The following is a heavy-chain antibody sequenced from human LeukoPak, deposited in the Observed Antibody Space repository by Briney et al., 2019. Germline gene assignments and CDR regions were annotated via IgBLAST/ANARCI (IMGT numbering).Heavy chain of an antibody. D-gene: IGHD6-19*01. V-gene: IGHV1-18*01. CDR3: ARDRWVWSIDSSGWYGHFDY. CDR2: ISAYNGNT. Sequence: ASVKGSCKASGYTFTSYGISWVRQAPGQGLEWMGWISAYNGNTNYAQKLQGRVTMTTDTSTSTAYMELRSLRSDDTAVYYCARDRWVWSIDSSGWYGHFDYWGQGTLVTVSS. J-gene: IGHJ4*02. CDR1: GYTFTSYG.